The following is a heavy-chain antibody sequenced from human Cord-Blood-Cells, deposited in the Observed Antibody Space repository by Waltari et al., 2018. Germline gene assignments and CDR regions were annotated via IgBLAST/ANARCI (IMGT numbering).Heavy chain of an antibody. D-gene: IGHD3-10*02. CDR1: GGSFSGYY. Sequence: QVQLQQWGAGLLKPSETLSLTCAVYGGSFSGYYWSWIRQPPGKGLEWIGEINHSGSTNDNPTLKRRVTISVDTSKNQFSLKLSSVTAADTAVYYCARRPFGTLMLGGYFDYWGQGTLVTVSS. CDR2: INHSGST. CDR3: ARRPFGTLMLGGYFDY. J-gene: IGHJ4*02. V-gene: IGHV4-34*01.